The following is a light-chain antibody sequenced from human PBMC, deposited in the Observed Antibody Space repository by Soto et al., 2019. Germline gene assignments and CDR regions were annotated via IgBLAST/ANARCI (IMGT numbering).Light chain of an antibody. V-gene: IGLV1-40*01. J-gene: IGLJ1*01. Sequence: QSVLTQPPSVSGAPGQRVTISCTGSSSNIGAGYDVHWYQQLPGTAPKLLIYANGNRPSGVPDRFSGSKSGTSASLAITGLQAEDEADYYCSSYTTSSTYVFGSGTKLTVL. CDR2: ANG. CDR3: SSYTTSSTYV. CDR1: SSNIGAGYD.